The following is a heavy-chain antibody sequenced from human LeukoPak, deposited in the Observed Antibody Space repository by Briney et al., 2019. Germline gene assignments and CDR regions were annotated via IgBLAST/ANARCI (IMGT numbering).Heavy chain of an antibody. CDR2: MNPNSGNT. J-gene: IGHJ4*02. CDR3: ARGGIAAAGSDY. Sequence: ASVKVSCKASGYTFTSYDINWVRQATGQGLEWMGWMNPNSGNTGYAQKFRGRVTMTRNTSISTAYMELSSLRSEDTAVYYCARGGIAAAGSDYWGQGTLVTVSS. V-gene: IGHV1-8*01. D-gene: IGHD6-13*01. CDR1: GYTFTSYD.